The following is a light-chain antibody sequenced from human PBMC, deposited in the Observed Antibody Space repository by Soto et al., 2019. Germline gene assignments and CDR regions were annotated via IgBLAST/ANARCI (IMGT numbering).Light chain of an antibody. J-gene: IGKJ1*01. CDR1: QSLLNSNGYNY. CDR2: LGS. Sequence: DSVMTQSPLSLSVTPGEPASISCRSSQSLLNSNGYNYLDWYLQKPGQSPQLLIYLGSSRASGVPDRFSGSGSCTDLTLTISRVEAEDVGFYYCMQALQAPLTFGQGTRVEIK. V-gene: IGKV2-28*01. CDR3: MQALQAPLT.